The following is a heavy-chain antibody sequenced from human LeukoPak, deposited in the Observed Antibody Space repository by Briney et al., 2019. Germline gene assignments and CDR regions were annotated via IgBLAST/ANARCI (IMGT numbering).Heavy chain of an antibody. J-gene: IGHJ4*02. D-gene: IGHD3-3*01. CDR2: ISGSGGST. Sequence: GGSLRLSCAASGFTFSSYAMSWVRQTPGKGLEWVSAISGSGGSTYYADSVKGRFTISRDNSKNTLYLQMNSLRAEDTAVYYCANSYTIFGVVIQIPFDYWGQGTLVTVSS. CDR3: ANSYTIFGVVIQIPFDY. V-gene: IGHV3-23*01. CDR1: GFTFSSYA.